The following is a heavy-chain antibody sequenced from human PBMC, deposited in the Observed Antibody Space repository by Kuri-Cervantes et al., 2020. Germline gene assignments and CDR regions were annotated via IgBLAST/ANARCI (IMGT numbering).Heavy chain of an antibody. CDR1: GYTFTNYY. CDR3: ARGLIVDGGYYFDY. D-gene: IGHD1-26*01. CDR2: INSSGGST. Sequence: ASVTVSCKASGYTFTNYYLRWVRQAPGQGLEWMGMINSSGGSTNYAQKFQGRVSMTRDTSTSTVYMELSSLRSEDTAVYFCARGLIVDGGYYFDYWGQGTLVTVSS. J-gene: IGHJ4*02. V-gene: IGHV1-46*01.